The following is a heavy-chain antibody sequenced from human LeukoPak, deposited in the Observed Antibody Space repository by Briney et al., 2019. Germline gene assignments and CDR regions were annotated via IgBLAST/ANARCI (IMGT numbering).Heavy chain of an antibody. Sequence: GASVKVSCKASGYTFTSYGTSWVRQAPGQGLEWMGWISAYNGNTNYAQKLQGRVTMTTDTSTSTAYMELRSLRSDDTAVYYCARDYYDDYAPFIGNYWGQGTLVTVSS. CDR3: ARDYYDDYAPFIGNY. CDR2: ISAYNGNT. V-gene: IGHV1-18*01. J-gene: IGHJ4*02. CDR1: GYTFTSYG. D-gene: IGHD3-16*01.